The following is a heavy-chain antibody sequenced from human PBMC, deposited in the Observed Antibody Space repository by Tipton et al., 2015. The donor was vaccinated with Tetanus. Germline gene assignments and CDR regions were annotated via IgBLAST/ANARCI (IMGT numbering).Heavy chain of an antibody. CDR2: IYYSGST. V-gene: IGHV4-39*01. CDR1: GGSISSSSYY. Sequence: TLSLTCTVSGGSISSSSYYWGWIRQPPGKGLEWIGSIYYSGSTYYNPSLKSRLTISVATSKNQFSLKLSFVTAADTAVYYCARHVEQLVPYYYYYMDVWGEGTTVTVSS. J-gene: IGHJ6*03. CDR3: ARHVEQLVPYYYYYMDV. D-gene: IGHD6-6*01.